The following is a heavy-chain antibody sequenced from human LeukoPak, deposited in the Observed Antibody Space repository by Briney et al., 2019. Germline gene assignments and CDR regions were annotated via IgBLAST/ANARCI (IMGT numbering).Heavy chain of an antibody. Sequence: GGSLRLSCAASGFTFSSYAMSWVRQAPGKGLEWVSAISGSGGSTYYADSVKGRFTISRDNSKNTLYLQMNSLKAEDTAVYYCAEDLGRRLEAFDIWGQGTMVTVSS. J-gene: IGHJ3*02. D-gene: IGHD2-15*01. V-gene: IGHV3-23*01. CDR1: GFTFSSYA. CDR3: AEDLGRRLEAFDI. CDR2: ISGSGGST.